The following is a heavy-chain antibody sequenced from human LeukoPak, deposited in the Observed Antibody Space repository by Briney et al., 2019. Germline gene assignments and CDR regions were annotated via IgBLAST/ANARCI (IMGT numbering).Heavy chain of an antibody. V-gene: IGHV3-7*01. CDR3: ARDDYGGTAY. CDR2: KKQDGSEK. CDR1: GFTFSNYW. J-gene: IGHJ4*02. D-gene: IGHD4/OR15-4a*01. Sequence: PGGSLRLSCAASGFTFSNYWMSWVRQAPGKGLEWVANKKQDGSEKYYVDSVRGRFTISRDNAKNSLYLQMNSLRADDTAVYYCARDDYGGTAYWGQGTLVTVSS.